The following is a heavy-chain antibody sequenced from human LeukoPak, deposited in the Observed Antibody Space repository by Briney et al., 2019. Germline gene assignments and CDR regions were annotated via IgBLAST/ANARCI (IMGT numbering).Heavy chain of an antibody. D-gene: IGHD2-15*01. J-gene: IGHJ4*02. CDR1: GFTFRNAW. CDR3: TTGRYCSGGSCYGDY. Sequence: GGSLRLSSAASGFTFRNAWMSWVRQAPGKGLEWVGRIKSKTDGGTTDYAAPVKGRFTISRDDSKNTLYLQMNSLKTEDTAVYYCTTGRYCSGGSCYGDYWGQGTLVTVSS. V-gene: IGHV3-15*01. CDR2: IKSKTDGGTT.